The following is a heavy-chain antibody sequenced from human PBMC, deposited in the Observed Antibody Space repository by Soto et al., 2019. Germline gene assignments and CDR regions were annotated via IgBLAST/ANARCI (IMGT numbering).Heavy chain of an antibody. CDR2: IYHSGSN. V-gene: IGHV4-38-2*01. Sequence: SETLSLTCAVSGYSISSGYYWGWIRQPPGKGLEWIGSIYHSGSNYYNPSLKSRVTISVDTSKNQFSLKLSSVTAADTAVYYCASKGDGYNQFHYFGQGSPVTVS. CDR1: GYSISSGYY. CDR3: ASKGDGYNQFHY. D-gene: IGHD5-18*01. J-gene: IGHJ4*02.